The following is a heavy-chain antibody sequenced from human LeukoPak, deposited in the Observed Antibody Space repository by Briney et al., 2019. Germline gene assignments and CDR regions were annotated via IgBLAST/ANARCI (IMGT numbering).Heavy chain of an antibody. CDR2: ISYSGST. V-gene: IGHV4-59*01. Sequence: SETLSLTCTVSGGSISSYYWSWIRQPPGKGLEWIGYISYSGSTTYNPSLKSRVTISIDTSKKQFSLKLSSVTAADTAVYYCARDSADSSGYYYYFDYWGQGTLVTVSS. D-gene: IGHD3-22*01. CDR3: ARDSADSSGYYYYFDY. J-gene: IGHJ4*02. CDR1: GGSISSYY.